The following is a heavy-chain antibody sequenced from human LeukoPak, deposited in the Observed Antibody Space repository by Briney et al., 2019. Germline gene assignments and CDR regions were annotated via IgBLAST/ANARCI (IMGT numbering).Heavy chain of an antibody. D-gene: IGHD2-2*01. CDR1: GHTFTSYA. J-gene: IGHJ4*02. CDR3: ARDGPGYCSSTSCYGYYFDY. CDR2: INAGNGNT. V-gene: IGHV1-3*01. Sequence: ASVKVSCKASGHTFTSYAMHWVRQAPGQRLEWMGWINAGNGNTKYSQKFQGRVTITRDTSASTAYMELSSLGSEDTAVYYCARDGPGYCSSTSCYGYYFDYWGQGTLVTVSS.